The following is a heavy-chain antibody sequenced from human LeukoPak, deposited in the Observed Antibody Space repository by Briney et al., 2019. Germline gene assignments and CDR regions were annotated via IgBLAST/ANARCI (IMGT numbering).Heavy chain of an antibody. J-gene: IGHJ6*02. CDR3: ARAASEAAEDYYGMDV. Sequence: SETLSLTCAVYGGSFSGYYWSWIRQPPGKGLEWIGEINHSGSTNYNPSLKSRVTISVDTSKNQFSLKLSSVTAADTAVYYCARAASEAAEDYYGMDVWGQGTTVTVSS. V-gene: IGHV4-34*01. CDR1: GGSFSGYY. D-gene: IGHD2-15*01. CDR2: INHSGST.